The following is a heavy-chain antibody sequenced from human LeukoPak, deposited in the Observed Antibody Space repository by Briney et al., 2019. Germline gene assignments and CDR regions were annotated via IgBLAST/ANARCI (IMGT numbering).Heavy chain of an antibody. J-gene: IGHJ5*02. Sequence: RASVKVSCKASGYTFTSYYMHWVRQAPGQGLEWMGIINPSGGSTSYAQKFQGRVTMTRDTSTSTVYMELSSLRSEDTAVYYCARAGSDFWSGLLPPRHWFDPWGQGTLVTASS. CDR1: GYTFTSYY. CDR3: ARAGSDFWSGLLPPRHWFDP. D-gene: IGHD3-3*01. CDR2: INPSGGST. V-gene: IGHV1-46*01.